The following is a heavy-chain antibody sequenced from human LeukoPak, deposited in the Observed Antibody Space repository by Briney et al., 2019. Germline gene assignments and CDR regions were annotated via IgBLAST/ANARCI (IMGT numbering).Heavy chain of an antibody. CDR1: GGSISSYY. Sequence: SETLSLTCTVSGGSISSYYWSWIRQPPGKGLEWIGYIYYSGSTNYNPSLKSRVTISVDTSKNQFSLKLSSVTAADTAVYYCARSFDSYGSSADWFDPWGRGTLVTVSS. J-gene: IGHJ5*02. V-gene: IGHV4-59*01. CDR3: ARSFDSYGSSADWFDP. CDR2: IYYSGST. D-gene: IGHD5-18*01.